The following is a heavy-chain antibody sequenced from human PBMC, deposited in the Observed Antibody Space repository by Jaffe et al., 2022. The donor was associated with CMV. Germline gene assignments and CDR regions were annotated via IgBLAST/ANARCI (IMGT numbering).Heavy chain of an antibody. D-gene: IGHD6-19*01. CDR2: INHSGDT. J-gene: IGHJ4*02. CDR1: SGSFSAYH. CDR3: ARGGSDWYIDS. Sequence: QVQLQQWGAGLLKPSETLSLTCAMDSGSFSAYHWSWIRQPPGKGLEWIGEINHSGDTNYNPSLKSRVTILFGASKTQLSLKLSSMTAADTAMYYCARGGSDWYIDSWGQGTLVTVSS. V-gene: IGHV4-34*01.